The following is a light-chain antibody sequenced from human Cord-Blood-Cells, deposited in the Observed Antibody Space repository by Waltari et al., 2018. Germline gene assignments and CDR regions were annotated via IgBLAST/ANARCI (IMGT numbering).Light chain of an antibody. CDR3: AAWDDSLSGWV. CDR1: SSKIGRNY. V-gene: IGLV1-47*01. CDR2: RKN. Sequence: QSVLTQPPSASGTPGQRVTLSCSGSSSKIGRNYVHWYQQPPGAAPKLLNYRKNRCPSGCPDRFSGSESGTGTSLAISGLRSEDEADYYCAAWDDSLSGWVFGGGTKLTVL. J-gene: IGLJ3*02.